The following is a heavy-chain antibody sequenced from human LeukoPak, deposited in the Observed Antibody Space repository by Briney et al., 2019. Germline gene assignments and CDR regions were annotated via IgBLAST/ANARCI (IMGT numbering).Heavy chain of an antibody. V-gene: IGHV3-43*01. CDR3: AKDLSGGSYYGPFDD. CDR2: ISWDGVVT. J-gene: IGHJ4*02. D-gene: IGHD1-26*01. Sequence: PGGPLRLSCAASGFTFDDYTMHWVRQAPGKGLEWVSLISWDGVVTHYADSVKGRFTISRDKSKNSLYLQMNSLRPEDTAFYYCAKDLSGGSYYGPFDDWGQGTLVTVSS. CDR1: GFTFDDYT.